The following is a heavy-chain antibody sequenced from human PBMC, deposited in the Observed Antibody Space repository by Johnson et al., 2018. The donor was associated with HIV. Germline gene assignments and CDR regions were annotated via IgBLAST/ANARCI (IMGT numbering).Heavy chain of an antibody. V-gene: IGHV3-66*01. J-gene: IGHJ3*02. Sequence: VQLVESGGGLVQPGGSLRLSCAASGFTVSSNSMTWVRQAPGKGLEWVAIIYSGDSTYYADSLEGRFTISRDKSKNTVYLQMNSLRAEDTAVYYCARDRGGPVRDDAFDIWGQGTMVTVSS. CDR1: GFTVSSNS. D-gene: IGHD3-10*01. CDR3: ARDRGGPVRDDAFDI. CDR2: IYSGDST.